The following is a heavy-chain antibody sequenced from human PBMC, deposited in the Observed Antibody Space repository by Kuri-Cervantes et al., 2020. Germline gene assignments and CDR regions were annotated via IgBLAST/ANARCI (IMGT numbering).Heavy chain of an antibody. CDR1: GFTFSDYY. J-gene: IGHJ4*02. D-gene: IGHD3-10*01. CDR2: ISSSSNTI. CDR3: ARGEGAGY. V-gene: IGHV3-11*01. Sequence: GGSLRLSCAASGFTFSDYYMNWIRQAPGKGLEWVSYISSSSNTIYYADSVKGRFTVSRDNAKNSLYLQMNSLRAEDTAVYYCARGEGAGYWGQGTLVTVSS.